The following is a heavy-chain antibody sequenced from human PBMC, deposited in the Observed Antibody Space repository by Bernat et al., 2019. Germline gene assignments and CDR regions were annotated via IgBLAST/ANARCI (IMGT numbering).Heavy chain of an antibody. Sequence: EVQLVESGGGLVQPGGSLRLSCAASGFTFSSYWMHWVRQAPGKGLVWVSRINSDGSSTSYADSVKGRFTISRDNAKNTLYLQMNSLRAEDTAVYYCAREHYDILTGYQNYWYFDLWGRGTLVTVSS. CDR3: AREHYDILTGYQNYWYFDL. CDR2: INSDGSST. D-gene: IGHD3-9*01. CDR1: GFTFSSYW. V-gene: IGHV3-74*01. J-gene: IGHJ2*01.